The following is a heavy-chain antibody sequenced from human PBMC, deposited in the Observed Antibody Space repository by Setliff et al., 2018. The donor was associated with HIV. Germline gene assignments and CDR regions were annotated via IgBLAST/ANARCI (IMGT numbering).Heavy chain of an antibody. CDR1: GYNFATYY. V-gene: IGHV5-51*01. D-gene: IGHD3-10*01. Sequence: PGESLKISCRTSGYNFATYYIAWVRQMPGKGPEWMGSVNPGDSSTKYNPSFQGHVSISADRSIGTTYLQWSSLRASDTAMYYCAKAGGDSWGQGTLVTVSS. J-gene: IGHJ5*01. CDR3: AKAGGDS. CDR2: VNPGDSST.